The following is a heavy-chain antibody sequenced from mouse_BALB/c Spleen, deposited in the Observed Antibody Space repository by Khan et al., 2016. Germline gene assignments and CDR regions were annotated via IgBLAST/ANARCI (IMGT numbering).Heavy chain of an antibody. CDR1: GYTFTSYD. CDR3: ARWEDDGYEAMDY. D-gene: IGHD2-12*01. CDR2: ISIYNDST. V-gene: IGHV1S137*01. Sequence: QVQLQESGPELVKPGESVKLSCKGSGYTFTSYDVHWVKQRHAKSLEWIGLISIYNDSTNYNQKFKDRATMTVDKSSSTAYMQLTRLTSEDSAIXYCARWEDDGYEAMDYWGQGTSVTVSS. J-gene: IGHJ4*01.